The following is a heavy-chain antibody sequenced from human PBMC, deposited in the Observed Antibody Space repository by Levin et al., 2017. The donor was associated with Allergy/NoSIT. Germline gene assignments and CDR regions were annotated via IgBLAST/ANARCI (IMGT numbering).Heavy chain of an antibody. CDR2: ISSNGGST. CDR3: VKAGSSGWYTNAFDI. J-gene: IGHJ3*02. V-gene: IGHV3-64D*06. CDR1: GFTFSSYA. D-gene: IGHD6-19*01. Sequence: GESLKISCSASGFTFSSYAMHWVRQAPGKGLGYVSSISSNGGSTYYADSVKGRFSISRDNSKNTLYLQMSILRTEDTAVYYCVKAGSSGWYTNAFDIWGLGTMVTVSS.